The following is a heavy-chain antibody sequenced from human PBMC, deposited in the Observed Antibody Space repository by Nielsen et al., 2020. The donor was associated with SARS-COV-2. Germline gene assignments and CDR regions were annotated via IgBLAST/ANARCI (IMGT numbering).Heavy chain of an antibody. D-gene: IGHD1-26*01. CDR1: GFTFDDYA. V-gene: IGHV3-30*18. J-gene: IGHJ6*03. CDR2: ISYDGSNK. CDR3: AKDGPRVNSGSYDYYYYMDV. Sequence: GESLKISCAASGFTFDDYAMHWVRQAPGKGLEWVAVISYDGSNKYYADSVKGRFTISRDNSKNTLYLQMNSLRAEDTAVYYCAKDGPRVNSGSYDYYYYMDVWGKGTTVTVSS.